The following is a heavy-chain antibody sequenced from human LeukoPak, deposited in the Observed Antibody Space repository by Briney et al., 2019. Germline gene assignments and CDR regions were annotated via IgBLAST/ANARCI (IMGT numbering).Heavy chain of an antibody. CDR2: IRYDGSNK. J-gene: IGHJ6*03. CDR3: AKGSKAVLFTRDHYMDV. V-gene: IGHV3-30*02. D-gene: IGHD6-19*01. Sequence: SGGSLRLSCAASGFTFSNAWMNWVRQAPGKGLEWVAFIRYDGSNKYYADSVRGRFTISRDNSKNTLYLQMNSLRAEDTAVYFCAKGSKAVLFTRDHYMDVWGKGTTVTISS. CDR1: GFTFSNAW.